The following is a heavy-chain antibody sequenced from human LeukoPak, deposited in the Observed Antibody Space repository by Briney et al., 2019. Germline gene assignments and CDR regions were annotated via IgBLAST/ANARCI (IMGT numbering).Heavy chain of an antibody. V-gene: IGHV4-4*02. Sequence: SETLSLTCTVSGGSISSSNLWSWVRQPPEKGLEWIGEINHSGSTNYNPSLKSRVTISVDTSKNQFSLKLSSVTAADTAMYYCARGLSAIVHWGQGTLVTVSS. CDR3: ARGLSAIVH. CDR1: GGSISSSNL. CDR2: INHSGST. J-gene: IGHJ4*02. D-gene: IGHD2-21*02.